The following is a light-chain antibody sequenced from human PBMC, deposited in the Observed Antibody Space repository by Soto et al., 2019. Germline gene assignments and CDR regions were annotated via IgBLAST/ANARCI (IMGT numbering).Light chain of an antibody. J-gene: IGLJ1*01. CDR3: ASWDDSLNDLYV. Sequence: QAVVTQPPSASGTPGQRVTISCSGSSSNFGSSTVNWYQQLPGTAPKLLIYNNDQRPSGVPDRFSGSKSGTSASLAISGLQSEDEADYYCASWDDSLNDLYVFGTGTKVTVL. CDR1: SSNFGSST. CDR2: NND. V-gene: IGLV1-44*01.